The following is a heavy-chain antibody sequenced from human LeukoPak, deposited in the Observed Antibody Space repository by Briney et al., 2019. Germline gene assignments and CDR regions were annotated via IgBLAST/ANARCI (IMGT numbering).Heavy chain of an antibody. CDR1: GFTFSSYA. V-gene: IGHV3-30-3*01. Sequence: GGSLRLSCAASGFTFSSYAMHWARQAPGKGLEWVAVISYDGSNKYYADSVKGRFTISRDNSKNTLYLQMNSLRAEDTAVYYCARDANYYDFWSGPFDYWGQGTLVTVSS. CDR3: ARDANYYDFWSGPFDY. CDR2: ISYDGSNK. D-gene: IGHD3-3*01. J-gene: IGHJ4*02.